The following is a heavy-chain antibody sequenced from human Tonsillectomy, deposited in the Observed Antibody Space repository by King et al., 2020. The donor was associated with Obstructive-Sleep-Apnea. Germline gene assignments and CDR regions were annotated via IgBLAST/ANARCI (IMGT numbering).Heavy chain of an antibody. J-gene: IGHJ4*02. CDR1: GFTFRDHY. CDR3: ARNQRSGSSAWHWDS. CDR2: AIGKANSYTI. Sequence: VQLVESVGGLVQPCVFLILSCSDSGFTFRDHYMDWVRQSPGKGREGVARAIGKANSYTIEYDEFVKGRFTISRDDSQNYLYLQMNSLKTEDTAVYFCARNQRSGSSAWHWDSWGQGTLVTVSS. D-gene: IGHD6-19*01. V-gene: IGHV3-72*01.